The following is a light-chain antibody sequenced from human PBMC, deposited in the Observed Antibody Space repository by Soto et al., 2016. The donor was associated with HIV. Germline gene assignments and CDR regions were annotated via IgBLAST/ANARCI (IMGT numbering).Light chain of an antibody. J-gene: IGKJ2*01. Sequence: AIQMTQSSSSLSASVGDRVSITCRASQAIRNDLGWYQQKPGKAPKLLIYAASSLQSGVPSRFSGSGSGTDFTLTISSLQPEDFATYYCLQDYNYPRTFGQGTKLEIK. CDR1: QAIRND. CDR2: AAS. V-gene: IGKV1-6*01. CDR3: LQDYNYPRT.